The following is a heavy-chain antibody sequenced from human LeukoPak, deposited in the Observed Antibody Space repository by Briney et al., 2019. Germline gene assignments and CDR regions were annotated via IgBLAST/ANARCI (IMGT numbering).Heavy chain of an antibody. Sequence: SVKVSCKTTGGTFSSYAISWVRQAPGQGLEWMGGIIPIFGTANYAQKFQGRVTITADESTSTAYMELSSLRSEDTAVYYCAGEGEVVAATLVVPGYYYYGMDVWGQGTTVTVSS. CDR2: IIPIFGTA. J-gene: IGHJ6*02. CDR3: AGEGEVVAATLVVPGYYYYGMDV. D-gene: IGHD2-15*01. V-gene: IGHV1-69*13. CDR1: GGTFSSYA.